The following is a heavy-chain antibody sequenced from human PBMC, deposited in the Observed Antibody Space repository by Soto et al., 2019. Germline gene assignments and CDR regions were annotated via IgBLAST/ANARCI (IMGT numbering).Heavy chain of an antibody. CDR3: GRSVAGSGIVL. CDR2: TYYRSNWRH. D-gene: IGHD6-19*01. J-gene: IGHJ4*02. Sequence: SQTLSLTCAISGDSVSSNTAAWNWIRSSPSRGLEWLGRTYYRSNWRHDYAVSVKSRITVNPDTSKNHFSLQLNSVTPDDTAVYYCGRSVAGSGIVLWGQGALVTVST. CDR1: GDSVSSNTAA. V-gene: IGHV6-1*01.